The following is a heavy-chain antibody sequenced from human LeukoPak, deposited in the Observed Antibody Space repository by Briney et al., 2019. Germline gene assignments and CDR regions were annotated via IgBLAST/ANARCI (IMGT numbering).Heavy chain of an antibody. CDR2: INHSGST. D-gene: IGHD3-10*01. V-gene: IGHV4-34*01. CDR3: VRDGGYGSGSYYFDY. J-gene: IGHJ4*02. CDR1: GGSFSGCY. Sequence: SETLSLTCAVYGGSFSGCYWSWIRQPPGKGLEWIGEINHSGSTNYNPSLKSRVTISVDTSKNQFSLKLSSVTAADTAVYYCVRDGGYGSGSYYFDYWGQGTLVTVSS.